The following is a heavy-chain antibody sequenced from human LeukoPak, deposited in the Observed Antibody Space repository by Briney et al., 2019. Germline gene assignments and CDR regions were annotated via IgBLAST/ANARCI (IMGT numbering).Heavy chain of an antibody. CDR3: ARDQSPGIYCTNGVCYPCDY. Sequence: ASVKVSCKASGYTFTSYGISWVRQAPGQGLEWMGWISAYNGNTNYAQKLQGRVTMTTDTSTSTAYMELRSLRSDDTAVYYCARDQSPGIYCTNGVCYPCDYWGQGTLVTVSS. D-gene: IGHD2-8*01. CDR2: ISAYNGNT. J-gene: IGHJ4*02. CDR1: GYTFTSYG. V-gene: IGHV1-18*01.